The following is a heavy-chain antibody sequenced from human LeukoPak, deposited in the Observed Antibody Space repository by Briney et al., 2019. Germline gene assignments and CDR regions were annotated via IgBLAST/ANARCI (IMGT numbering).Heavy chain of an antibody. D-gene: IGHD7-27*01. CDR2: IRYDGSNK. CDR1: GFTFSSYG. CDR3: AKGQLGMVPFHAFDI. Sequence: GGSLRFSCAASGFTFSSYGMHWVRQAPGKGLEWVAFIRYDGSNKYYADSVKGRFTISRDNSKNTLYLQMNSLRAEDTAVYYCAKGQLGMVPFHAFDIWGQGTMVTVSS. V-gene: IGHV3-30*02. J-gene: IGHJ3*02.